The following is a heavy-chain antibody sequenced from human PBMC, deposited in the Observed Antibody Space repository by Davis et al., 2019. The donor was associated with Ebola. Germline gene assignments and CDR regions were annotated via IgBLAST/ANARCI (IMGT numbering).Heavy chain of an antibody. J-gene: IGHJ4*02. CDR2: ITNNGGST. D-gene: IGHD3-22*01. V-gene: IGHV3-64D*06. Sequence: PSETLSLTCSVSGFMFSSYAMHWVRQAPGKGLQYVSGITNNGGSTYYADSVKGRFIISRDNSKNTLYLQMSSLRIEDTAVYYCVKGSITMTVVVYFDLWGQGTLVTVSS. CDR3: VKGSITMTVVVYFDL. CDR1: GFMFSSYA.